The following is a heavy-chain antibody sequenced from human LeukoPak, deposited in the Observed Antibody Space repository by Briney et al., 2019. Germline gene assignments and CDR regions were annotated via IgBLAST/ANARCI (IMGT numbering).Heavy chain of an antibody. J-gene: IGHJ4*02. Sequence: PGGSLRLSCAASGFTFSSYGMHWVRPAPGKGLEWVAVISYDGSNKYYADSVKGRFTISRDNSKNTLYLQMNSLRAEDTAVYYCAKDGSGCFDYWGQGTLVTVSS. V-gene: IGHV3-30*18. CDR3: AKDGSGCFDY. D-gene: IGHD6-19*01. CDR2: ISYDGSNK. CDR1: GFTFSSYG.